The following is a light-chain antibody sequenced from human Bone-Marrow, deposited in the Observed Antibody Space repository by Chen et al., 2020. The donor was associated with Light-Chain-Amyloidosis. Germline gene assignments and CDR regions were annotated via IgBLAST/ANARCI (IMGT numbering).Light chain of an antibody. J-gene: IGKJ5*01. CDR3: QQRSNWPIT. CDR1: QSVSSY. V-gene: IGKV3-11*01. Sequence: EIVLTQSPATLSLSPGDRATLSCRASQSVSSYLAWYQQKPGQAPRLLIYDASNRATGIPARFSGSGSETDFTLTISSLEPEDFAVYYCQQRSNWPITVGQGTRLEIK. CDR2: DAS.